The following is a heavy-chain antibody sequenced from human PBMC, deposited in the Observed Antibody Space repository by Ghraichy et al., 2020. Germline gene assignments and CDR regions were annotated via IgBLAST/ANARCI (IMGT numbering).Heavy chain of an antibody. Sequence: GGSLRLSCAASGFTVSSNYMSWVRQAPGKGLEWVSVIYSGGSTYYADSVKGRFTISRDNSKNTLYLQMNSLRAEDTAVYYCARAGGSGSYYSPGYYGMDVWGQGTTVTVSS. J-gene: IGHJ6*02. CDR1: GFTVSSNY. D-gene: IGHD1-26*01. CDR2: IYSGGST. V-gene: IGHV3-53*01. CDR3: ARAGGSGSYYSPGYYGMDV.